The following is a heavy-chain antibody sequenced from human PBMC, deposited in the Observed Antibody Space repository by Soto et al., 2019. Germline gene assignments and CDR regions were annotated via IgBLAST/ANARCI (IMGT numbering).Heavy chain of an antibody. Sequence: PGGSLRLSCAASGFTFSSYSMNWVRQAPGKGLEWVSSISSSSSYIYYADSVKGRFTISRDNAKNSLYLQMNSLRAEDTAVYYCARDIVVVVAANYFDYWGQGTLVTSPQ. CDR1: GFTFSSYS. CDR3: ARDIVVVVAANYFDY. V-gene: IGHV3-21*01. D-gene: IGHD2-15*01. CDR2: ISSSSSYI. J-gene: IGHJ4*02.